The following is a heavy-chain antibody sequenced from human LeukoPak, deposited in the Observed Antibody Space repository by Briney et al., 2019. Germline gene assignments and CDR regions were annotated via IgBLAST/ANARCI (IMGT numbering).Heavy chain of an antibody. Sequence: GGSLRLSCAASGFTFSSYSMNWVRQAPGKGLEWVSSISSSSSYIYYADSVKGRFTISRDNAKNSLYLQMNSLRAEDTAVYHCARDGGGFGELPFDYWGQGTLVTVSS. V-gene: IGHV3-21*01. J-gene: IGHJ4*02. CDR2: ISSSSSYI. D-gene: IGHD3-10*01. CDR1: GFTFSSYS. CDR3: ARDGGGFGELPFDY.